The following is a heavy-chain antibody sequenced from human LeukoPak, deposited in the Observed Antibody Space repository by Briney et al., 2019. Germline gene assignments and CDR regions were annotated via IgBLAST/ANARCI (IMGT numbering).Heavy chain of an antibody. J-gene: IGHJ5*02. CDR3: ARRRIQLWLKVWFDP. CDR2: INRSGST. D-gene: IGHD5-18*01. V-gene: IGHV4-34*01. Sequence: SETLSLTCAVYGGSFSGYYWSWIRQPPGKGLEWIGEINRSGSTNYNPSLKSRVTISVDTSKNQFSLKLSSVTAADTAVYYCARRRIQLWLKVWFDPWGQGTLVTVSS. CDR1: GGSFSGYY.